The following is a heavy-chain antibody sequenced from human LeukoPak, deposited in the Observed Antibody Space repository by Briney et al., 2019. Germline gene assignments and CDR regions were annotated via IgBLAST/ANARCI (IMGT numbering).Heavy chain of an antibody. V-gene: IGHV3-74*01. CDR2: INSDGSST. CDR1: GFTFSSYW. J-gene: IGHJ4*02. D-gene: IGHD3-22*01. CDR3: AKDYYDSSGYYEPSYYFDY. Sequence: PGGSLRLSCAASGFTFSSYWMHWVRQAPGKGLVWVSRINSDGSSTSYADSVKGRFTISRDNSKNTLYLQMNSLRAEDTAVYYCAKDYYDSSGYYEPSYYFDYWGQGTLVTVSS.